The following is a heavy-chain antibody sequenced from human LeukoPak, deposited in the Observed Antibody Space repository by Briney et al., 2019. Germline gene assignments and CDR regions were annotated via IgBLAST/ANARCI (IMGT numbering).Heavy chain of an antibody. J-gene: IGHJ4*02. CDR1: GVSISSHY. Sequence: PSETLSLTCTVSGVSISSHYWSWIRQPPGKGLEWIGCIYYSGSTNYNPSLKSRVTISVDTSKNQFSLKLSSVTAADTAVYYCASFYQAYYFDYWGQGTLVTVSS. CDR2: IYYSGST. CDR3: ASFYQAYYFDY. V-gene: IGHV4-59*08. D-gene: IGHD2-21*01.